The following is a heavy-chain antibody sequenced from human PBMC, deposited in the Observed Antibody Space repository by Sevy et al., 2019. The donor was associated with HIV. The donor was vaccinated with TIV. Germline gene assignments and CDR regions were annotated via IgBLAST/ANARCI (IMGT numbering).Heavy chain of an antibody. Sequence: GGSLRLSCAASGFTFSSYGMHWVRQAPGKGLEWVAVIWYDGSNKYYADSVKGRFTISRDNSKNTLYLQMNSLRAEDTAVYYCAREQVVINAPAFDIWGQGTMDTVSS. CDR3: AREQVVINAPAFDI. CDR2: IWYDGSNK. V-gene: IGHV3-33*01. J-gene: IGHJ3*02. D-gene: IGHD3-22*01. CDR1: GFTFSSYG.